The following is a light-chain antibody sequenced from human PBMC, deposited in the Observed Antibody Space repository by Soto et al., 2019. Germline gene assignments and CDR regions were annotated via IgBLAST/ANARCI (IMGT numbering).Light chain of an antibody. V-gene: IGLV2-11*01. Sequence: QSALTQPRSVSGSPGQSVTISCTGTSSDVGGYNYVSWYQQHPGRAPKSMIYDVSKRPSGVPDRFSGSKSGNTASLTISGLQAEDEADYYCCSYAGNYFVFGTGTKLTVL. CDR1: SSDVGGYNY. CDR3: CSYAGNYFV. J-gene: IGLJ1*01. CDR2: DVS.